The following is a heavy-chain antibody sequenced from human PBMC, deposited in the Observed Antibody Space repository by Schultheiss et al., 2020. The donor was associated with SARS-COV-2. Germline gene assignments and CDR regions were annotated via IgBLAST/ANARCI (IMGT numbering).Heavy chain of an antibody. Sequence: GGSLRLSCAASGFSFRDRYMDWVRQAPGKGLEWIGRIRKKTNRYTTEYATSAKGRFTNSRDDSKNTLYLQMNSLKTEDTAVYYCARAADIGSNSYFDYWGQGTLVTVSS. V-gene: IGHV3-72*01. CDR2: IRKKTNRYTT. J-gene: IGHJ4*01. CDR1: GFSFRDRY. CDR3: ARAADIGSNSYFDY. D-gene: IGHD3-3*01.